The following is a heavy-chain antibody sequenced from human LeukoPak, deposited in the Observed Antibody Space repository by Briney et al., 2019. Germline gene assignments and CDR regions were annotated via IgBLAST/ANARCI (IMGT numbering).Heavy chain of an antibody. CDR3: ARHLSPVLELLG. Sequence: PSETLSLTCTVSGGSISSSSYYWGWIRQPPGKGLEWIGYIYYSGSTNYNPSLKSRVTISVDTSKNQFSLKLSSVTAADTAVYYCARHLSPVLELLGWGQGTLVTVSS. J-gene: IGHJ4*02. CDR1: GGSISSSSYY. V-gene: IGHV4-61*05. D-gene: IGHD1-7*01. CDR2: IYYSGST.